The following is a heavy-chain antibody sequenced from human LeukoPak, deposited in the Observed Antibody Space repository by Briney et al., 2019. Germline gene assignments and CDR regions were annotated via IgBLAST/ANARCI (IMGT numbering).Heavy chain of an antibody. V-gene: IGHV3-30-3*01. CDR3: ARDRKGDSSAALGV. J-gene: IGHJ6*02. Sequence: GGSLGLSCAASGFTFRNYVIHWVRQAPGKGLEWVAVTSSDLNVKLYADSVKGRFTISRDNSRSTLYLQMNSLRPEDTAIYYCARDRKGDSSAALGVWGQGTTVTVSS. D-gene: IGHD3-22*01. CDR2: TSSDLNVK. CDR1: GFTFRNYV.